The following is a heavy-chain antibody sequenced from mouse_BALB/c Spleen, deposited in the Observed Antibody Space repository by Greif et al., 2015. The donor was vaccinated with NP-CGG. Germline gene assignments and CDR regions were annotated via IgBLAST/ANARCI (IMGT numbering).Heavy chain of an antibody. CDR1: GFTFSDYY. Sequence: EVKLVDSGGGLVKPGGSLKLSCAASGFTFSDYYMYWVRQTPEKRLEWVATISDGGSYTYYPDIVKGRFTISRDNAKNNLCLQMSSLKSEDTAMYYCARGDYPYAMDYWCQGTSFTVSS. J-gene: IGHJ4*01. CDR2: ISDGGSYT. D-gene: IGHD2-4*01. V-gene: IGHV5-4*02. CDR3: ARGDYPYAMDY.